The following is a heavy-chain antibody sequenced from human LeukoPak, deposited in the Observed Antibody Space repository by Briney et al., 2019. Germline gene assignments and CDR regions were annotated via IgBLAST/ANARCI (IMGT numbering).Heavy chain of an antibody. V-gene: IGHV5-51*01. J-gene: IGHJ4*02. Sequence: GESLKISCKGSGYSFATYWIGWVRQMPGKGLEWMGTIYPGDSDTRYSPSFQGQVTISADKSISTAYLQWSSLKASDTAMYYCARRDAYNLPFDYWGQGTLVTVSS. CDR2: IYPGDSDT. D-gene: IGHD5-24*01. CDR1: GYSFATYW. CDR3: ARRDAYNLPFDY.